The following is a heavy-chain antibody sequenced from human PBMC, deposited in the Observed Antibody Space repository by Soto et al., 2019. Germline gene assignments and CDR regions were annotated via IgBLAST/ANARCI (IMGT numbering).Heavy chain of an antibody. CDR3: AKDLYNNYGGGFDY. CDR2: VSGSGGST. D-gene: IGHD4-4*01. V-gene: IGHV3-23*01. Sequence: EVQLLESGGGLAQPGGSLRLSCAASGFTFSSYAMSWVRQAPGKGLEWVSGVSGSGGSTYYADSVKGRFTISRDNSKNTLYLQMNSLRDEDTAVYHCAKDLYNNYGGGFDYWGQGTLVTVSS. CDR1: GFTFSSYA. J-gene: IGHJ4*02.